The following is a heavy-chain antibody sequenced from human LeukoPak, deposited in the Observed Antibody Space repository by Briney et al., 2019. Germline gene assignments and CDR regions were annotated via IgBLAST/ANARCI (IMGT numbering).Heavy chain of an antibody. D-gene: IGHD3-22*01. CDR1: GYTFTSYY. Sequence: ASVKVSCKASGYTFTSYYMHWVRQAPGQGLEWMGIINPSGGSTSYAQKFQGRVTMTRDTSTSTVYMELSSLRSEDTAVYYCARDSYYDNSGQSTFDYWGQGTLVTVSS. CDR3: ARDSYYDNSGQSTFDY. V-gene: IGHV1-46*01. CDR2: INPSGGST. J-gene: IGHJ4*02.